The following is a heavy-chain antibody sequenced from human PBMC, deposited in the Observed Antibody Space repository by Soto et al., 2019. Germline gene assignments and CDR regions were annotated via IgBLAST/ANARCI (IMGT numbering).Heavy chain of an antibody. CDR1: GFTFSSYA. CDR3: AKVGSGPDYDFWSGYPDFGY. J-gene: IGHJ4*02. V-gene: IGHV3-23*01. Sequence: GGSLRLSCAASGFTFSSYAMSWVRQAPGKGLEWVSAISGSGGSTYYADSVKGRFTISRDNSKNTLYLQMNSLRAEDTAVYYSAKVGSGPDYDFWSGYPDFGYWGQGTLVTVSS. CDR2: ISGSGGST. D-gene: IGHD3-3*01.